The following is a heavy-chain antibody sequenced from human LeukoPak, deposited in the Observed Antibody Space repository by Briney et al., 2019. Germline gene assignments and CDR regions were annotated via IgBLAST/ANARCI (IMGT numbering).Heavy chain of an antibody. V-gene: IGHV1-8*01. CDR1: GYTFTNYD. CDR3: ARDIAGATKGGWFDT. CDR2: MNPNSGNT. Sequence: VASVKVSCKASGYTFTNYDINWVRQATGQGLEWMGWMNPNSGNTGHAQKFQGRVTMTRNTSISTAYMELSSLRSEDTALYYCARDIAGATKGGWFDTWGQGTPVTVSS. D-gene: IGHD1-26*01. J-gene: IGHJ5*02.